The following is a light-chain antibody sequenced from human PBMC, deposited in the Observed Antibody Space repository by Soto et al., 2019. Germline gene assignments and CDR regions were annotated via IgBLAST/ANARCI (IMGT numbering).Light chain of an antibody. CDR1: QSVISRY. CDR3: QQYGTSAIT. Sequence: EIVLTQSPVTLSLSPGERATLSCRASQSVISRYLAWYQQKPGQAPRLLMSGASTRAAGIPDRFSGDGSGTDFTLTISRLEPEDFAVYYCQQYGTSAITFGQGTRLEIK. V-gene: IGKV3-20*01. CDR2: GAS. J-gene: IGKJ5*01.